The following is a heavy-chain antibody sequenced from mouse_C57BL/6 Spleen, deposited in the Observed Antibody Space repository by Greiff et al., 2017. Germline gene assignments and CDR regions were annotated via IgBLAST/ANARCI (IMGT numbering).Heavy chain of an antibody. D-gene: IGHD3-2*02. CDR2: IYPRSGNP. CDR3: ARYSSGYRGYYFDY. Sequence: FQLQQSVASLARPGASVKLSCKASGYPFPSSGIRWVKQRTGPCLECIVEIYPRSGNPYSNEQFKGTAPLTADKSSSTAYMEVRSLTSEDSAVYFCARYSSGYRGYYFDYWGQGNTLTVSS. J-gene: IGHJ2*01. CDR1: GYPFPSSG. V-gene: IGHV1-81*01.